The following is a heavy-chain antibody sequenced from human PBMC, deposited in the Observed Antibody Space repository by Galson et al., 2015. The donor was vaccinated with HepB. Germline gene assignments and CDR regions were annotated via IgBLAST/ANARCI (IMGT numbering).Heavy chain of an antibody. CDR1: GFTFSSYG. D-gene: IGHD5-18*01. CDR3: ARALQQYYYYYGMDV. J-gene: IGHJ6*02. CDR2: IWYDGSNK. Sequence: SLRLSCAAFGFTFSSYGMHWVRQAPGKGLEWVAVIWYDGSNKYYADSVKGRFTISRDNSKNTLYLQMNSLRAEDTAVYYCARALQQYYYYYGMDVWGQGTTVTVSS. V-gene: IGHV3-33*01.